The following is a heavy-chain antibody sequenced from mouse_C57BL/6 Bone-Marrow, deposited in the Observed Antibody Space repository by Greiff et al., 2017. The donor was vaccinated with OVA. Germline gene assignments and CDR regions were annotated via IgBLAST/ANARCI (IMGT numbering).Heavy chain of an antibody. Sequence: EVKLVESGGGLVQPGGSMKLSCAASGFTFSDAWMDWVRQSPEKGLEWVAEIRNKANNHATYYAESVKGRFTISRDDSKSSVYLQMNSLRAEDTGIYYCTRGPNCDVWYFDGWGTGTTVTVSS. D-gene: IGHD4-1*01. CDR2: IRNKANNHAT. CDR3: TRGPNCDVWYFDG. CDR1: GFTFSDAW. J-gene: IGHJ1*03. V-gene: IGHV6-6*01.